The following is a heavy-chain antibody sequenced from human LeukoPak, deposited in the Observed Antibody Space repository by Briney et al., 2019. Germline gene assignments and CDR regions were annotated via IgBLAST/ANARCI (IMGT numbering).Heavy chain of an antibody. CDR1: GFTFSSYS. D-gene: IGHD3/OR15-3a*01. Sequence: PGGSLRLSCAASGFTFSSYSMNWVRQAPGKGLEWVSYISSSSSTIYYADSVKGRFTISRDNAKNSLYLQMNSLRAEDTAVYYCARGTDWVHYYYYYMDVWGKGTTVTISS. CDR2: ISSSSSTI. J-gene: IGHJ6*03. CDR3: ARGTDWVHYYYYYMDV. V-gene: IGHV3-48*04.